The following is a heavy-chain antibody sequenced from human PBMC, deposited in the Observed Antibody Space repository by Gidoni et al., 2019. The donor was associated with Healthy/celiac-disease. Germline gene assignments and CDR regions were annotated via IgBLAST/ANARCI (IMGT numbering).Heavy chain of an antibody. CDR2: NSAYNGNT. J-gene: IGHJ4*02. D-gene: IGHD4-17*01. CDR3: ARDRDNYGGNSFVDY. Sequence: QVQLVQSGAEVKKPGASVKVSCKASGYTFTSYGISWVRQAPGQGLEWRGWNSAYNGNTNYAQKLQGRVTMTTDTSTSTAYMELRSLRSDDTAVYYCARDRDNYGGNSFVDYWGQGTLVTVSS. V-gene: IGHV1-18*01. CDR1: GYTFTSYG.